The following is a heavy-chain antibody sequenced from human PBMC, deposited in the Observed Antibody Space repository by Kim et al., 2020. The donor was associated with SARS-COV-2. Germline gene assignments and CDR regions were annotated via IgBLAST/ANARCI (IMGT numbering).Heavy chain of an antibody. CDR3: ARAATTHYYGSGRKWFDP. D-gene: IGHD3-10*01. J-gene: IGHJ5*02. V-gene: IGHV1-69*06. Sequence: SVKVSCKASGGTFSSYAISWVRQAPGQGLEWMGGIIPIFGTANYAQKFQGRVTITADKSTSTAYMELSSLRSEDTAVYYCARAATTHYYGSGRKWFDPWGQGTLVTVSS. CDR2: IIPIFGTA. CDR1: GGTFSSYA.